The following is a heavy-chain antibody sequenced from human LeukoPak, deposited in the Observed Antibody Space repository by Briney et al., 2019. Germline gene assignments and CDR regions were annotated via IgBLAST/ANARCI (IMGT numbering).Heavy chain of an antibody. CDR3: VRGLTTVATWLYL. Sequence: ASVKVSCKASGYTFTGSYMHWVRQAPGQGLEWMGWISPNSGDTKYAQNFQGRVTMTRDTSVSTAYMEVSRLRSDDTAVYYCVRGLTTVATWLYLWGRGTLVTVSS. CDR1: GYTFTGSY. J-gene: IGHJ2*01. V-gene: IGHV1-2*02. CDR2: ISPNSGDT. D-gene: IGHD4-17*01.